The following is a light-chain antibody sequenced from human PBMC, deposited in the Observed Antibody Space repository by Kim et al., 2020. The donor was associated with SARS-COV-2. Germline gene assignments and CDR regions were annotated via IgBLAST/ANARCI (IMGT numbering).Light chain of an antibody. CDR3: QVWDTSSDHSV. CDR1: NIGRKS. J-gene: IGLJ3*02. Sequence: GAQGRTARISRGGDNIGRKSVHWYEKGPGKALVVVMYYDSDRPSGIPERRSGSNSGNTATLTISRVEAGDEADYYCQVWDTSSDHSVFGGGIQLTVL. V-gene: IGLV3-21*04. CDR2: YDS.